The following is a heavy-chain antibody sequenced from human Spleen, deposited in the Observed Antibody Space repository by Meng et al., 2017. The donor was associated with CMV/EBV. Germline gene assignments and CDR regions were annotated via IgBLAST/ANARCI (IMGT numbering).Heavy chain of an antibody. Sequence: ASVKVSCKASGGTFSSYAISWVRQAPGQGLEWMGIINPSGGSTSYAQKFQGRVTMTRDTSTSTVYMELSSLRSEDTAVYYCARVREGMDVWGQGTTVTVSS. CDR3: ARVREGMDV. CDR1: GGTFSSYA. J-gene: IGHJ6*02. V-gene: IGHV1-46*01. D-gene: IGHD1-26*01. CDR2: INPSGGST.